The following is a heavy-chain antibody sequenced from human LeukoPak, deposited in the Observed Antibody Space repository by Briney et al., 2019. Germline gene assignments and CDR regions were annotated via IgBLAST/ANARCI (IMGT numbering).Heavy chain of an antibody. V-gene: IGHV3-66*01. CDR1: GFTVSSNY. D-gene: IGHD6-19*01. CDR3: ASSSGWPFDY. Sequence: GGSLRLSRAASGFTVSSNYMSWVRQAPGKGLEWVSVIYSGTSTYYTDSVKGRFTVSRDNSKNTLYLHMNNLRAEDTAVYYCASSSGWPFDYWGQGTLVTVSS. J-gene: IGHJ4*02. CDR2: IYSGTST.